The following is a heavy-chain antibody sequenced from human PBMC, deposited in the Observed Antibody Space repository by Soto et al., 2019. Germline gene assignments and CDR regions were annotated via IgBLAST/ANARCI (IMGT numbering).Heavy chain of an antibody. Sequence: ASVKVSCKASGYTFTGYYMHWVRQAPGQGLEWMGWINPNSGGTNYAQKFQGWVTMTRDTSISTAYMELSRLRSDDTAVYYCAREKTLVSDILTGYSTKTYYYYGMDVWGQGTTVTVSS. CDR3: AREKTLVSDILTGYSTKTYYYYGMDV. V-gene: IGHV1-2*04. CDR1: GYTFTGYY. CDR2: INPNSGGT. J-gene: IGHJ6*02. D-gene: IGHD3-9*01.